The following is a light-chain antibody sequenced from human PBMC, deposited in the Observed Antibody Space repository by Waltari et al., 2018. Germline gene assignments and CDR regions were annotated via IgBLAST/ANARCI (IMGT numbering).Light chain of an antibody. J-gene: IGKJ3*01. CDR1: QTIYNKY. V-gene: IGKV3-20*01. Sequence: EIVLTQSQGTLSLSPGERATLSCWASQTIYNKYLAWYQQKSGQAPRLLIYGASSRATGIPDRFSGSGSGTDVTLTISRLEPEDFAVYFCQQFGTSPPTGFGPGTRLDVK. CDR3: QQFGTSPPTG. CDR2: GAS.